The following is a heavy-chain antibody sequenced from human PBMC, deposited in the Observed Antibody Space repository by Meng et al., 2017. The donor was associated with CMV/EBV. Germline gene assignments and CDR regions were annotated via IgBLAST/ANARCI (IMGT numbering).Heavy chain of an antibody. CDR1: VFTFSSYS. V-gene: IGHV3-21*04. Sequence: CAASVFTFSSYSMHWLRQAPGKGLEWVSSISSSRSYIYYADSVKGRLTISRDNAKNSLYLQMNSLRAEDTAVYYCARDRAASYYFDYWGQGTLVTVSS. CDR2: ISSSRSYI. J-gene: IGHJ4*02. CDR3: ARDRAASYYFDY. D-gene: IGHD6-13*01.